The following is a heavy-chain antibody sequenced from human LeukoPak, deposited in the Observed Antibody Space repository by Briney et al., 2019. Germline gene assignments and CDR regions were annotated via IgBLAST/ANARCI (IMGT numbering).Heavy chain of an antibody. CDR3: AREGSRDFWSGPVYYFDY. Sequence: SETLSLTCTVSGYSISSGYYWGWIRQPPGKGLEWIGYIHYSGSTYYNPSLTSRVTISIDTSKNQLSLRLSSVTAADTAVYYCAREGSRDFWSGPVYYFDYWGQGTLVTVSS. V-gene: IGHV4-38-2*02. J-gene: IGHJ4*02. CDR1: GYSISSGYY. CDR2: IHYSGST. D-gene: IGHD3-3*01.